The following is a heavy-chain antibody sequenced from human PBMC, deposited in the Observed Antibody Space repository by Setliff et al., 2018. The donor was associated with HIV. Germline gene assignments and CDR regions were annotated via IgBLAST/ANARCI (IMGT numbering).Heavy chain of an antibody. D-gene: IGHD3-10*01. CDR3: ARISMVRGVPGLLYYNYYMDV. CDR2: INHRGNT. V-gene: IGHV4-34*01. Sequence: SETLSLTCAVYVESFSGYFWSWIRQTPGKGLEWIGEINHRGNTNYNPSLKSRVSILLDMSKNQFSLKVNAVTAADTAVYFCARISMVRGVPGLLYYNYYMDVWGQGTAVTVSS. CDR1: VESFSGYF. J-gene: IGHJ6*03.